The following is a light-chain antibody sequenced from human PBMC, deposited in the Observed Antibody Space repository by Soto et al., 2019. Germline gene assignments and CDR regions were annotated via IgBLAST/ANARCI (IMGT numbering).Light chain of an antibody. CDR3: QQHNQWPIT. J-gene: IGKJ5*01. CDR2: GAS. V-gene: IGKV3-15*01. Sequence: EVVLTQSPCTLSLSPGERATLSCRASQSVSSYLAWYQQKPGQAPRLLIYGASTRATGFPARFSGSGSGTEFTLTINSLQSEDSAVYYCQQHNQWPITFGQGTRLEIK. CDR1: QSVSSY.